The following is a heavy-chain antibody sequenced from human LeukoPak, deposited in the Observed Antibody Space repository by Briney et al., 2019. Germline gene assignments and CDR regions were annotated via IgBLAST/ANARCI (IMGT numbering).Heavy chain of an antibody. CDR3: ARGRLLNSMVRGVSPPRGWFDP. CDR2: INHSGST. Sequence: SETLSLTCAVYGGSFSGYYWSWIRQPPGKGLEWIGEINHSGSTNYNPSLKSRVAISVDTSKNQFSLKLSSVTAADTAVYYCARGRLLNSMVRGVSPPRGWFDPWGQGTLVTVSS. J-gene: IGHJ5*02. CDR1: GGSFSGYY. V-gene: IGHV4-34*01. D-gene: IGHD3-10*01.